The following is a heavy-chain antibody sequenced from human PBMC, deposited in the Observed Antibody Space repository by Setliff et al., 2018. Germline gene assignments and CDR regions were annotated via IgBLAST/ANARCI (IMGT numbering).Heavy chain of an antibody. J-gene: IGHJ4*02. CDR3: AREKDLAFDY. CDR1: GFTFSSYS. V-gene: IGHV3-21*05. Sequence: GSLRLSCAASGFTFSSYSMDWVRQAPGKGLEWVSYISSSSTYIYYADSMKGRFTISRDNSKNTLYLQMNSLRAEDTAVYYCAREKDLAFDYWGQGTLVTVSS. CDR2: ISSSSTYI.